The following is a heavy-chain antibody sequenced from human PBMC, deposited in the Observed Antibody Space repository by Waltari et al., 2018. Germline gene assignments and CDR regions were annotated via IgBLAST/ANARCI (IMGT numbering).Heavy chain of an antibody. Sequence: QVQLVESGGGVVQPGRSLRLSCAASGFTFSSHGMHWVRPAPGKGREWVAVISYDGSNKYYADSVKGRFTISRDNSKNTLYLQMNSLRAEDTAVYYCATLTHILTPTLFDIWGQGTMVTVSS. J-gene: IGHJ3*02. D-gene: IGHD3-9*01. CDR2: ISYDGSNK. V-gene: IGHV3-30*03. CDR1: GFTFSSHG. CDR3: ATLTHILTPTLFDI.